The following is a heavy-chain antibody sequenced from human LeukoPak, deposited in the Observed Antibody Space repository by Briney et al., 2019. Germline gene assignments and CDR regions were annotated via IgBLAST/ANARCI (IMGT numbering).Heavy chain of an antibody. CDR2: IHQSGST. J-gene: IGHJ4*02. V-gene: IGHV4-38-2*01. CDR1: GYSISSGYY. CDR3: ARMLKYSSAEDY. Sequence: PSETLSLTCAVSGYSISSGYYWGWIRQPPGKGLEWIGSIHQSGSTYHNPSLKSRLTISVDTSNNQFSLKLSSVTAADTAVYFCARMLKYSSAEDYWGQGTLVTVSS. D-gene: IGHD6-19*01.